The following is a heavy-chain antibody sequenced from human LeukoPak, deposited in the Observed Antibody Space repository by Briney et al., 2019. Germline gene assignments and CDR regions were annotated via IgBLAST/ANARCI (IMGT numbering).Heavy chain of an antibody. V-gene: IGHV3-23*01. CDR3: AREDSGSCSGDAFDI. CDR1: GFTFSSFA. CDR2: ISGSGGST. D-gene: IGHD1-26*01. J-gene: IGHJ3*02. Sequence: GGSLRLSCAASGFTFSSFAMSWVRQAPGKGLEWVSSISGSGGSTYYADSVKGRFTISRHNSKNTLYLQMNSLRAEDTAVYYCAREDSGSCSGDAFDIWGQGTMVTVSS.